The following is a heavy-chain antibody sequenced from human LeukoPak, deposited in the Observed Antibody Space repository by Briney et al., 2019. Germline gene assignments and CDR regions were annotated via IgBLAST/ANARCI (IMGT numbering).Heavy chain of an antibody. V-gene: IGHV1-2*02. CDR2: INPNNGGT. D-gene: IGHD6-13*01. J-gene: IGHJ4*02. CDR3: AREATTAAGTAGINFDY. Sequence: ASVKVSCKASGYTFTGYYMHWVRQAPGQGLEWMGWINPNNGGTNYAQKFQGRVTMTRDTSISIAYMELRRLRSDDTAVYYCAREATTAAGTAGINFDYWGQGTLVTVSS. CDR1: GYTFTGYY.